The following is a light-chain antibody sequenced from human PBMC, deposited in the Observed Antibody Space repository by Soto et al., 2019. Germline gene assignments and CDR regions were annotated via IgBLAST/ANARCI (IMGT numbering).Light chain of an antibody. CDR2: EVT. Sequence: QSVLTQPASVSGSPGQSITVSCTGTSSDVGGYNYVSWYQQHPGKAPKLMIYEVTNRPSGVSNRFSGSRSGNTASLTISGLQAEVEAAYYCSSFTIRTTVVFGHGTKVTVL. CDR1: SSDVGGYNY. V-gene: IGLV2-14*01. J-gene: IGLJ1*01. CDR3: SSFTIRTTVV.